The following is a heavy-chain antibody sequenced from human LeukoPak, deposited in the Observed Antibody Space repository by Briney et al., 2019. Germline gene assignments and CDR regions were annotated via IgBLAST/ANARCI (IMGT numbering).Heavy chain of an antibody. CDR1: GFSFSTYE. J-gene: IGHJ3*02. CDR2: ISVGSSTI. Sequence: GGSLRLSCEASGFSFSTYEMDWVRQAPGKGLEWVSYISVGSSTIYYAASVRGRFTTSRDNAKNSLYLKMNSLRVEDTAVYYCARENKVEDAFDIWGQGTMVTVSS. V-gene: IGHV3-48*03. CDR3: ARENKVEDAFDI. D-gene: IGHD2-15*01.